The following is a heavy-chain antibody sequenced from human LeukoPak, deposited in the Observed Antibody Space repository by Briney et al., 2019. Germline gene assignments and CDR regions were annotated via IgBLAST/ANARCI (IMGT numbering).Heavy chain of an antibody. CDR2: ISRSNSNI. V-gene: IGHV3-21*01. J-gene: IGHJ4*02. CDR3: ARSHYYDSSDYFDY. D-gene: IGHD3-22*01. CDR1: GFTFSTYT. Sequence: GGSLRLSCAASGFTFSTYTMNWVRQAPGKGLEWVSSISRSNSNIYYADSVEGRFTISRDNAKNSLYLQMNSLRAEDTAVYYCARSHYYDSSDYFDYWGQGTLVTVSS.